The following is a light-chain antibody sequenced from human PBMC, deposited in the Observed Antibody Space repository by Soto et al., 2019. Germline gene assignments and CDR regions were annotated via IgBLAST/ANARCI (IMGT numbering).Light chain of an antibody. CDR2: KAS. J-gene: IGKJ2*01. CDR3: QQYSSYPYT. CDR1: QSISSW. V-gene: IGKV1-5*03. Sequence: DIQMTQSPSTLSASVGDRVTITCRASQSISSWLAWYQQKPGKGPKLLLYKASTLETGVPSRFSGSGSGTEFTLTMSSLQPDDFATYYCQQYSSYPYTFGQGTKLEIK.